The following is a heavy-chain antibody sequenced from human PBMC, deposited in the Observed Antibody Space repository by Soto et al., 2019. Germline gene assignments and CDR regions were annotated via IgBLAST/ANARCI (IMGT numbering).Heavy chain of an antibody. CDR2: ISSSSSNI. V-gene: IGHV3-48*01. CDR3: VRESFDFWSGFDC. J-gene: IGHJ4*02. Sequence: EVQLVEAGGALVQPGGSLRLSCAASGFNFNKYSMNWVRQAPGKGLEWVAYISSSSSNIYYADSVKGRFTISRDNDRNSLYMQVTSLRAEDPAVYYCVRESFDFWSGFDCWGQGTLVTVSS. D-gene: IGHD3-3*01. CDR1: GFNFNKYS.